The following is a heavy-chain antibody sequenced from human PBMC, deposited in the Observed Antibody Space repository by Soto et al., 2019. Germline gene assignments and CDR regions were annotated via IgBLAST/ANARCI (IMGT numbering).Heavy chain of an antibody. D-gene: IGHD6-19*01. V-gene: IGHV4-4*07. CDR3: AKELKPYNSGWYFALS. Sequence: SETLSLTCTVSGGSISSHYWSWIRRPAGKGLEWIGRIYLSGNTKINPSLKNRVTMSVDASKNQFSLTLKSVTAADTAVYYCAKELKPYNSGWYFALSGGQGTLVTVSS. CDR1: GGSISSHY. CDR2: IYLSGNT. J-gene: IGHJ4*02.